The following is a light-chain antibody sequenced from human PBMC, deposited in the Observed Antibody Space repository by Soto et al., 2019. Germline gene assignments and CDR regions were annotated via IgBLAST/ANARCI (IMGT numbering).Light chain of an antibody. Sequence: ILLAQSPDSLSLSAGGISTLSGRAGQSISTYLAWYQQKSGQAPRLLIYDASTRATGTPARFSGSGSGTDFTLTISSLEPEDSAVYYCQQRYVWLTFGGGTKVDIK. V-gene: IGKV3-11*01. CDR1: QSISTY. CDR2: DAS. J-gene: IGKJ4*01. CDR3: QQRYVWLT.